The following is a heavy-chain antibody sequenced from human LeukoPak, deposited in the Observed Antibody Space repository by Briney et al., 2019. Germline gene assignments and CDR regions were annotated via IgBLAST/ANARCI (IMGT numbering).Heavy chain of an antibody. CDR2: IVVGSGNT. CDR1: GFTFTSSA. V-gene: IGHV1-58*02. CDR3: TAGRGYGGNSDFDY. D-gene: IGHD4-23*01. J-gene: IGHJ4*02. Sequence: SVKVSCKASGFTFTSSAMQWVRQARGQRLEWIGWIVVGSGNTNYAQKFQERVTITRDMSTSTAYMELSSLRSEDTAVYYCTAGRGYGGNSDFDYWGQGTLVTVSS.